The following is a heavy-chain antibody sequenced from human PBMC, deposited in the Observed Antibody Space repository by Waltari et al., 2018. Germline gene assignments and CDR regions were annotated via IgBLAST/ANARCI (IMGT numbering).Heavy chain of an antibody. Sequence: EVQLVESGGDLVQPGGSLRLSCAASGFTFSRSWRPWVRQAPGKGREWVGNIQQNGSEKWYADSVRGRFTISRDNAMNSLYLQMNSLRVEDTAVYYCARDLVATPPWGQGTLVTVSS. D-gene: IGHD2-21*02. V-gene: IGHV3-7*01. CDR3: ARDLVATPP. CDR2: IQQNGSEK. CDR1: GFTFSRSW. J-gene: IGHJ5*02.